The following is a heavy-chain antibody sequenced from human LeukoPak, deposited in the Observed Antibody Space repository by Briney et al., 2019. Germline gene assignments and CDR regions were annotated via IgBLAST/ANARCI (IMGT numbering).Heavy chain of an antibody. V-gene: IGHV4-39*01. CDR1: GGSISSSHHY. CDR3: ARGVGYCSGGSCYYFDY. J-gene: IGHJ4*02. D-gene: IGHD2-15*01. CDR2: IYSSGST. Sequence: SETLSLTCAVSGGSISSSHHYWGWIRQPPGKGLEWIGSIYSSGSTYYNPSLRTRVTISVDTSKNQFSLKLSSVTAADTAVYYCARGVGYCSGGSCYYFDYWGQGTLVTVSS.